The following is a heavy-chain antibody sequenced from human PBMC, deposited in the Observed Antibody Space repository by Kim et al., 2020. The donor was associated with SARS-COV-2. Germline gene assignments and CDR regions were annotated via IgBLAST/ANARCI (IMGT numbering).Heavy chain of an antibody. CDR3: VAVRGRLEYADGMDV. CDR1: GFALNSYA. J-gene: IGHJ6*02. D-gene: IGHD3-16*01. Sequence: GGSLRLSCVASGFALNSYAMSWVRQTPGKGLEWVSAISGSGSETHYTDSVKGRFTVSRDHSKDALYLQMNSLRAEDTAVYYCVAVRGRLEYADGMDVWGQGTTVSVSS. CDR2: ISGSGSET. V-gene: IGHV3-23*01.